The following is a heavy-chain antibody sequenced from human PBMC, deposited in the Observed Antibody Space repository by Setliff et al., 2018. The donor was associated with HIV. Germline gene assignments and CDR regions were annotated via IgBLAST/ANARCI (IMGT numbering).Heavy chain of an antibody. CDR1: GYTFSSYG. D-gene: IGHD3-22*01. CDR3: VRDESSYYDSSGYLVFDH. CDR2: ISADNGNT. Sequence: ASVKVSCKASGYTFSSYGVNWVRQAPGQGLEWMGWISADNGNTKYAQKFQGRVTITTDTSTRTVYMELRSLRSDDTAVYYCVRDESSYYDSSGYLVFDHWGQGTLVTVSS. J-gene: IGHJ4*02. V-gene: IGHV1-18*01.